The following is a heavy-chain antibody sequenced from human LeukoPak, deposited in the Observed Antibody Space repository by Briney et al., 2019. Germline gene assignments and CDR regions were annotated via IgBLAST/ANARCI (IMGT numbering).Heavy chain of an antibody. CDR1: GGSISSGGYY. CDR2: IYYSGST. D-gene: IGHD5-12*01. CDR3: ARVIERGFSAKDFDY. Sequence: NPSETLSLTCTVSGGSISSGGYYWSWIRQHPGKGLEWIGYIYYSGSTYYNPSLKSRVTISVDTSKNQFSLKLSSVTAADTAVYYCARVIERGFSAKDFDYWGQGTLVTVSS. V-gene: IGHV4-31*03. J-gene: IGHJ4*02.